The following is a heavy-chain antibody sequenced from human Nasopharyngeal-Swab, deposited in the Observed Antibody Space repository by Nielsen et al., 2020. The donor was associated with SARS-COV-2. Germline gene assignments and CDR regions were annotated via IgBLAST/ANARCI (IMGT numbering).Heavy chain of an antibody. Sequence: GESLKISCAASGFTFSSYSMNWVRQAPGKGLEWVSVIYSGGSTFYADSVKGRFTISRDNSKNTLYLQMNSLRAEDTAVYYCARGGYDSSGYLVLSYWGQGTLVTVSS. J-gene: IGHJ4*02. D-gene: IGHD3-22*01. CDR2: IYSGGST. V-gene: IGHV3-53*01. CDR3: ARGGYDSSGYLVLSY. CDR1: GFTFSSYS.